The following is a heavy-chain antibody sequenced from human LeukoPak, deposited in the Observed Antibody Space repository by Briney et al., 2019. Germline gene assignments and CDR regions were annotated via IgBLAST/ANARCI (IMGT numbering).Heavy chain of an antibody. CDR1: GFTFSSYA. J-gene: IGHJ4*02. CDR2: ISGSGGST. Sequence: GGSLRLSCAASGFTFSSYAMGWVRQAPGKGLEWVSAISGSGGSTYYADSVKGRFTISRDNSKNTLYLQMNSLRAEDTAVYYCAKAYYDSSGYYYAPPQTKYYFDYWGQGTLVTVSS. D-gene: IGHD3-22*01. V-gene: IGHV3-23*01. CDR3: AKAYYDSSGYYYAPPQTKYYFDY.